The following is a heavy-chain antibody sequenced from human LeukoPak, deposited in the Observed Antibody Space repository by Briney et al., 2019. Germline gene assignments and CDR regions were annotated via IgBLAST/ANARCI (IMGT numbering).Heavy chain of an antibody. J-gene: IGHJ4*02. CDR2: ISGSGGAT. D-gene: IGHD6-6*01. CDR3: AKRPSRAGSGPSFDC. V-gene: IGHV3-23*01. CDR1: GFTLSSYA. Sequence: GGSLRLSCAASGFTLSSYAMSWVRQAPGKGLEWVSTISGSGGATYYADSVKGRFTISRDNSKNTLYLQMSSLRAEDTAIYYCAKRPSRAGSGPSFDCWGQGTLVTVSS.